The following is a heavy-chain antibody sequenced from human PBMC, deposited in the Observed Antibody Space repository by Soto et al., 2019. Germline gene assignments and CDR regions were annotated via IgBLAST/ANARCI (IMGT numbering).Heavy chain of an antibody. J-gene: IGHJ4*02. CDR2: ISGSGRNT. V-gene: IGHV3-23*01. CDR1: GFTFNSYA. Sequence: EVQLLESGGGLVQPGGSLRLSCAASGFTFNSYAMSWVRQAPGKGLEWVSAISGSGRNTYYADSVKGRFSISRDNSKNTLFLQITSLGAEDTAVYYCARPSLSRALEYWGQGTLITVSS. CDR3: ARPSLSRALEY.